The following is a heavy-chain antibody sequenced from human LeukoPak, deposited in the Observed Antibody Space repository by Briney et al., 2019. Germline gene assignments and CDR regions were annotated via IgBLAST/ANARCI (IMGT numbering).Heavy chain of an antibody. CDR1: GGSMSPFY. D-gene: IGHD1-1*01. CDR2: IYYSGST. J-gene: IGHJ3*02. Sequence: SETLSFTCTVSGGSMSPFYWSWIRQSPGKGLEWIGSIYYSGSTNYNSSLKSRVTISVDTSKNQFSLELSSVTAADTAVYYCAVNSTKHTFDIWGQGTMVTVPS. V-gene: IGHV4-59*08. CDR3: AVNSTKHTFDI.